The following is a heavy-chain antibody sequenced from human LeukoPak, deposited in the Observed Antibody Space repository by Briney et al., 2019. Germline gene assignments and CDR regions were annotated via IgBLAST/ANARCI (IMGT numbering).Heavy chain of an antibody. V-gene: IGHV3-30*04. CDR1: GFTFSSYA. Sequence: GGSLRLSCSASGFTFSSYAMNWVRQAPGKGLEWVADISFDGITKYYADSAKGRFTISRDNSKNTLYLQMNSLTPEDTAVYYCARVLAGTTGYWGQGTLVTVSS. D-gene: IGHD1-7*01. CDR2: ISFDGITK. J-gene: IGHJ4*02. CDR3: ARVLAGTTGY.